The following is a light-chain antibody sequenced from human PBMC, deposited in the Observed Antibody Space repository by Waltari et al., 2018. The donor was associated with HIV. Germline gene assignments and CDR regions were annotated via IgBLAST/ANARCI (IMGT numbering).Light chain of an antibody. J-gene: IGKJ3*01. CDR1: QSVTSSY. Sequence: IVLTPSPGTLSLSPGERVTLSCRASQSVTSSYLAWYQQKPGQAPRLLSYGASSRATGIPDRFSGSGSGTDFTLTISRLEPEDLAVYYCQQYGSSPCTFGPGTKVDIK. CDR3: QQYGSSPCT. V-gene: IGKV3-20*01. CDR2: GAS.